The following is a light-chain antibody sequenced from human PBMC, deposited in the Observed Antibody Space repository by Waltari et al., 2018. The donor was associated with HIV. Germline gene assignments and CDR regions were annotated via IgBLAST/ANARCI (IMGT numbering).Light chain of an antibody. Sequence: SYELTQPPSVSVSPGQTASITCSGAKLGGKYACWYQQKPGQSPVLGIYHDNKRPTGIPERFSGSNSGNTATLTDSGTQAMDEADYCCQACDSSSAYVFGTGTKVTVL. CDR3: QACDSSSAYV. CDR2: HDN. V-gene: IGLV3-1*01. CDR1: KLGGKY. J-gene: IGLJ1*01.